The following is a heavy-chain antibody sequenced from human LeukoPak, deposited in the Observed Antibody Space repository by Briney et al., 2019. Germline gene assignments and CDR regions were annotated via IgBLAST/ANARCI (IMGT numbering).Heavy chain of an antibody. CDR1: GFTFSSYG. D-gene: IGHD5-12*01. J-gene: IGHJ4*02. V-gene: IGHV3-33*01. Sequence: RSGGSLRLSCAASGFTFSSYGMHWVRQAPGKGLEWVAVIWYDGSNNYYADSVKGRFTISRDNSKNTLYLQMNSLRAEDTAVYYCARDLYSGYDSDDYWGQGTLVTVSS. CDR3: ARDLYSGYDSDDY. CDR2: IWYDGSNN.